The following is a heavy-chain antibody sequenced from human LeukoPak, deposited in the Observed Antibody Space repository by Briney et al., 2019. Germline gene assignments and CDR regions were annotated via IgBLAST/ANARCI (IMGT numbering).Heavy chain of an antibody. Sequence: SETLSLTCAVSGYSISSGYYWGWIRQPPGKGLEWIGSIYHSGSTYYNPSLKSRVTISVDTSKNQFSLNLSSVTAADTAVYYCARDARGWSGFDYWGQGTLVTVSS. V-gene: IGHV4-38-2*02. CDR2: IYHSGST. J-gene: IGHJ4*02. CDR3: ARDARGWSGFDY. D-gene: IGHD3-3*01. CDR1: GYSISSGYY.